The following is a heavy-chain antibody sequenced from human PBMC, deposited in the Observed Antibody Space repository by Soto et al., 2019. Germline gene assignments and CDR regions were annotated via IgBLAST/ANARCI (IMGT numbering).Heavy chain of an antibody. J-gene: IGHJ3*01. Sequence: GESLKISCKGSGFSFTAYWIGWVRQMPGKGLEWMGIIYPAASYIIYSPSFQGQVTISADKSISTAYLQWSSLKDSDTAIYYCARRGDDAAFDLWGQGTMVTVS. CDR1: GFSFTAYW. CDR2: IYPAASYI. V-gene: IGHV5-51*01. CDR3: ARRGDDAAFDL.